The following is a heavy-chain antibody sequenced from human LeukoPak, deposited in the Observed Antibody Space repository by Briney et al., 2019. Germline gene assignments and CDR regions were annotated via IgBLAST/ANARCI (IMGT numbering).Heavy chain of an antibody. CDR3: AKDPHTWIQLWGSDDAFDI. CDR1: GFTFSSYG. V-gene: IGHV3-30*02. D-gene: IGHD5-18*01. CDR2: IRYDGSNK. Sequence: GGSLRLSCAASGFTFSSYGMHWVRQAPGKGLEWVAFIRYDGSNKYYADSVKGRFTISRDNSKNTLYLQMNSLRAEDTAVYYCAKDPHTWIQLWGSDDAFDIWGQGTMVTVSS. J-gene: IGHJ3*02.